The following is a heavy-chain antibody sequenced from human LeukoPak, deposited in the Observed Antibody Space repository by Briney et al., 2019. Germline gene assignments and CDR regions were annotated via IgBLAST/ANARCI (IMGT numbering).Heavy chain of an antibody. CDR2: INHSGST. Sequence: SETLSLTCAVYGGSFSGYYWSWIRQPPGKGLEWIGEINHSGSTNYNPSLKSRVTISVDTSKNQFSLKLSSVTAADTAVYYCARGPAVAGTRDWFDPRGQGTLVTVSS. D-gene: IGHD6-19*01. CDR3: ARGPAVAGTRDWFDP. CDR1: GGSFSGYY. J-gene: IGHJ5*02. V-gene: IGHV4-34*01.